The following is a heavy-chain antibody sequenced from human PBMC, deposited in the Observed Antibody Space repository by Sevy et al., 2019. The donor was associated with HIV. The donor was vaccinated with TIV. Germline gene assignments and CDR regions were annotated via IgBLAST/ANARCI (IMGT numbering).Heavy chain of an antibody. D-gene: IGHD3-10*01. CDR1: GASISSGDYY. J-gene: IGHJ4*02. CDR2: VYYSWST. V-gene: IGHV4-30-4*01. CDR3: ASGLLWFSGRGYFDF. Sequence: SETLSLTCTVSGASISSGDYYWSWVRQSPGKGLEWIGFVYYSWSTYYNPSLASRITTSVDTSRNQFSLKLKSVNAEDTAVYYCASGLLWFSGRGYFDFWGPGALVTVSS.